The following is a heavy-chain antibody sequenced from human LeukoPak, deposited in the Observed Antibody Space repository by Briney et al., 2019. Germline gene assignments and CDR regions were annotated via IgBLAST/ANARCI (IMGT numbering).Heavy chain of an antibody. CDR2: IKQDGSEE. V-gene: IGHV3-7*03. D-gene: IGHD6-19*01. Sequence: PGGSLRLSCAASGFTFSSYWMSWVRQAPGKGLEWVANIKQDGSEEYYVDSVKGRFTISRDNAKNSLYLQMNSLRAEDTAVYYCAREHAVAGTSWFDPWGQGTLVTVSS. CDR3: AREHAVAGTSWFDP. J-gene: IGHJ5*02. CDR1: GFTFSSYW.